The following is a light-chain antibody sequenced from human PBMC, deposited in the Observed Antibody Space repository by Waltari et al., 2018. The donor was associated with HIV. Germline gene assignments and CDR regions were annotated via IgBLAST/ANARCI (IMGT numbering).Light chain of an antibody. CDR2: DAS. J-gene: IGKJ2*03. CDR3: QQRTNWPPYS. Sequence: EIVLTQSPATLSLSPGETATLSCRASHSVGNYLAWYQQKPGQAPRLLINDASNRATGIPVRFSGSGSGTDFTLTISSLEPEDFAVYYCQQRTNWPPYSFGQGTKLEIK. V-gene: IGKV3-11*01. CDR1: HSVGNY.